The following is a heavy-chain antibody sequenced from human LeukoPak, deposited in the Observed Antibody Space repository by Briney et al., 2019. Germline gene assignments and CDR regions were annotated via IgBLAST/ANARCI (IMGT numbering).Heavy chain of an antibody. J-gene: IGHJ6*02. D-gene: IGHD2-8*01. CDR3: ARDFVLMVYAIYGMDV. CDR2: IWYDGSNK. CDR1: GFTFSSSA. V-gene: IGHV3-33*08. Sequence: PGGSLRLSCAASGFTFSSSAMSWVRQAPGKGLEWVAVIWYDGSNKYYADSVKGRFTISRDNSKNTLYLQMNSLRAEDTAVYYCARDFVLMVYAIYGMDVWGQGTTVTVSS.